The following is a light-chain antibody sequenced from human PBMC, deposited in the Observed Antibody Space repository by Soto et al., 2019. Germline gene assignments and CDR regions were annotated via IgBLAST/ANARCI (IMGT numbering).Light chain of an antibody. CDR3: QKYDSALFT. CDR1: QGIRNY. V-gene: IGKV1-27*01. CDR2: AAS. J-gene: IGKJ4*01. Sequence: DIQMTQSPSSLSASVGDRVTITCRASQGIRNYLAWYQQKPGKVPKLLIFAASILQSGVPSRFSGSGYGTDFTLTISSLQPEDFATYYCQKYDSALFTVGGGTKVDSK.